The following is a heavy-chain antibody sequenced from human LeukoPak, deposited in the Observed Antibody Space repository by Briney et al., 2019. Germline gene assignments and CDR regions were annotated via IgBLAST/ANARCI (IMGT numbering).Heavy chain of an antibody. V-gene: IGHV1-69*01. CDR1: GGTFSSYA. Sequence: SVKVSCKASGGTFSSYAISWVRQAPGQGLEWMGGIISIFGTANYAQKFQGRVTITADESTSTAYMELSSLRSEDTAVYYCARVNRDCSSTSCYNYFDYWGQGTLVTVSS. D-gene: IGHD2-2*02. CDR2: IISIFGTA. J-gene: IGHJ4*02. CDR3: ARVNRDCSSTSCYNYFDY.